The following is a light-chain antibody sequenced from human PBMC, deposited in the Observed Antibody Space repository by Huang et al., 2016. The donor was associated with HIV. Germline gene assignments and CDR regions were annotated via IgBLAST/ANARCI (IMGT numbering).Light chain of an antibody. CDR3: QQYNNWPPWT. CDR2: GAS. CDR1: QSVGSN. V-gene: IGKV3-15*01. Sequence: EIVMTQSPVILSVSPGERATLSCRASQSVGSNLAWYQQKPGQAPRLLIYGASTRATGIPAMFSGSGYGTEFTLTISSLHSEDFAVYHCQQYNNWPPWTFGQGTKVEMK. J-gene: IGKJ1*01.